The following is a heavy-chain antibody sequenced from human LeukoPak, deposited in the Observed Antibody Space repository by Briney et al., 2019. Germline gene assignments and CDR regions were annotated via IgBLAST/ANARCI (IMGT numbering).Heavy chain of an antibody. V-gene: IGHV1-2*02. CDR1: GYTFTGYY. Sequence: ASVKVSCKASGYTFTGYYMHWVRQAPGQGLEWMGWINPNSGGTNYAQKFQGRVTMTRDTSISTAYMELSRLRSDDTAVYYCARGRSGYDSYYYYYYMDVWGKGTTVIVSS. CDR2: INPNSGGT. J-gene: IGHJ6*03. CDR3: ARGRSGYDSYYYYYYMDV. D-gene: IGHD5-12*01.